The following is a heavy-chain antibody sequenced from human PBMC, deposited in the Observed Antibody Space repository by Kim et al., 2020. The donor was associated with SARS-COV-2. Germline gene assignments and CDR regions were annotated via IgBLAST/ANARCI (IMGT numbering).Heavy chain of an antibody. Sequence: SETLSLTCSVSGGSISTVSYYWGRIRPSPGMGLVWIGSINHTGSTYYNPSLKSRVTISVDTSKNQFSLKLSSVTAADTAEYYCARAWFCEFFPVCFDPWG. D-gene: IGHD3-10*01. CDR2: INHTGST. CDR1: GGSISTVSYY. CDR3: ARAWFCEFFPVCFDP. J-gene: IGHJ5*02. V-gene: IGHV4-39*01.